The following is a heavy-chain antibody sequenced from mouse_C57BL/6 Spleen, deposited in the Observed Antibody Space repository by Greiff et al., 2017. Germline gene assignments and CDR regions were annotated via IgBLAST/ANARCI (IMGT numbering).Heavy chain of an antibody. CDR2: IYPRSGNT. J-gene: IGHJ1*03. CDR3: AREITTGSWYVDV. D-gene: IGHD1-1*01. Sequence: QVQLQQSGAELARPGASVKLSCKASGYTFTSYGISWVKQRTGQGLEWIGEIYPRSGNTYYNEKLKGKATLTADKSSSTAYMELRSLTSEDSAVYVCAREITTGSWYVDVWGTGTTVTVSS. CDR1: GYTFTSYG. V-gene: IGHV1-81*01.